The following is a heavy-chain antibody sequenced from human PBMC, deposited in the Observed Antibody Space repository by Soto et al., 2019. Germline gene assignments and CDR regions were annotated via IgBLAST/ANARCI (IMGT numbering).Heavy chain of an antibody. J-gene: IGHJ6*02. V-gene: IGHV1-2*02. CDR2: INPNSGGT. CDR1: GYTFTGYY. D-gene: IGHD5-12*01. Sequence: GASVKVSCKASGYTFTGYYMHWVRQAPGQGLEWMGWINPNSGGTNYAQKFQGRVTMTRDTSISTAYMELSRLRSDDTAVYYCARGAYSGYDPVLSPRYYYYYGMDVWGQGTTVTVSS. CDR3: ARGAYSGYDPVLSPRYYYYYGMDV.